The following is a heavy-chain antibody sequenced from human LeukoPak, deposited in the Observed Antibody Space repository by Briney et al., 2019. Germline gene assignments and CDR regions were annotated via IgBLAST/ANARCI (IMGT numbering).Heavy chain of an antibody. Sequence: QPGGSLRLSCAASGFTFSNYGMHWVRQAPGKGLEWVAIIWYDGSNKYYADSVTGRFAISRDSSKNTLYLQMSSLRAEDTAVYYCAKDIDSGYDSYYFDYWGQGTLVTVSS. CDR1: GFTFSNYG. J-gene: IGHJ4*02. D-gene: IGHD5-12*01. V-gene: IGHV3-33*06. CDR2: IWYDGSNK. CDR3: AKDIDSGYDSYYFDY.